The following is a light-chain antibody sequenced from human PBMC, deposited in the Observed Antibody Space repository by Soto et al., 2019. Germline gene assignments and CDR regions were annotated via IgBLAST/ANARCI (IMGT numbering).Light chain of an antibody. J-gene: IGLJ2*01. CDR2: SNN. CDR3: AAWDDSLKGVV. V-gene: IGLV1-44*01. CDR1: SSNIGSNT. Sequence: QSVLTQPPSASGTPGQRVTISCSGSSSNIGSNTVNWYQQLPGTAPKLLIYSNNQRPSGFPDRFCGSKSGTSASLAISGLQSEDEADYYCAAWDDSLKGVVFGGGTKLTVL.